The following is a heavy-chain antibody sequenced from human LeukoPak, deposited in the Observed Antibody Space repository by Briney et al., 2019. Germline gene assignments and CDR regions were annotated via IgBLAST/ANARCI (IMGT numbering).Heavy chain of an antibody. Sequence: ASVKVSCKVSGASLSETSIHWVRQAPGQWLEWMGGFDPEDGESILAQRFQGRFSMTEDTSTDTAYMELRGLRPEDTAVYYCATADKWEPLDYWGQGTLVTVSS. J-gene: IGHJ4*02. CDR1: GASLSETS. D-gene: IGHD1-26*01. CDR3: ATADKWEPLDY. CDR2: FDPEDGES. V-gene: IGHV1-24*01.